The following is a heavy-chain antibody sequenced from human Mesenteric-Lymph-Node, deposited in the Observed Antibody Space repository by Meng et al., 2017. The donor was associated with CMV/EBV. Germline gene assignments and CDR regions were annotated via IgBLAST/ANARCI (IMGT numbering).Heavy chain of an antibody. D-gene: IGHD2-2*01. V-gene: IGHV3-30-3*01. J-gene: IGHJ4*02. CDR2: ISYNENIK. Sequence: GGSLRLFCAASGFTFSSYAMHWVRQAPGKGLEWVAVISYNENIKYYADSVKGRFSISRDNPKNTLYLQMNSLRAGDTAVYYCARDHLAVVVPSTNIDLWGQGALVTVSS. CDR3: ARDHLAVVVPSTNIDL. CDR1: GFTFSSYA.